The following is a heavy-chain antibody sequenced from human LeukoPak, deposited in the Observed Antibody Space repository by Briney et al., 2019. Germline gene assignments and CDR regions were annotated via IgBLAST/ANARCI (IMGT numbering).Heavy chain of an antibody. CDR2: IRGSGGST. D-gene: IGHD5-12*01. Sequence: PGGSLRLSCAASGFTFTSYEMNWVRQAPGKGLEWVSAIRGSGGSTYYADSVKGRFTISRDNSKNTLYLQMNSLRAEDTAVYYCAKGGLLVASFDYWGQGTLVTVSS. V-gene: IGHV3-23*01. J-gene: IGHJ4*02. CDR1: GFTFTSYE. CDR3: AKGGLLVASFDY.